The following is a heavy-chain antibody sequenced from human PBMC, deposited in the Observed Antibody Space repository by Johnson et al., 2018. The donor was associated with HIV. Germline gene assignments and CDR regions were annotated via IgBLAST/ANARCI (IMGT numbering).Heavy chain of an antibody. CDR3: ARAGGSSLAFDI. J-gene: IGHJ3*02. V-gene: IGHV3-30*04. CDR1: GFTFSSYA. Sequence: QVQLVESGGGVVQPGRSLRLSCAASGFTFSSYAMHWVRQAPGKGLEWVAVISYDGSNKYYADSVKGRFTISRDNSKNTLYLHMNSLRAEDMAVYYCARAGGSSLAFDIWGQGTMVTVSS. D-gene: IGHD6-6*01. CDR2: ISYDGSNK.